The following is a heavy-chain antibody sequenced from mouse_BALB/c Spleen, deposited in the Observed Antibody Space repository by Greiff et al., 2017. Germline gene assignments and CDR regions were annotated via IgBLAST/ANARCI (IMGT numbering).Heavy chain of an antibody. V-gene: IGHV2-9*02. Sequence: VKLMESGPGLVAPSQSLSITCTVSGFSLTSYGVHWVRQPPGKGLEWLGVIWAGGSTNYNSALMSRLSISKDNSKSQVFLKMNSLQTDDTAMYYCARAGNYGFAYWGQGTLVTVSA. J-gene: IGHJ3*01. CDR2: IWAGGST. CDR1: GFSLTSYG. CDR3: ARAGNYGFAY. D-gene: IGHD2-1*01.